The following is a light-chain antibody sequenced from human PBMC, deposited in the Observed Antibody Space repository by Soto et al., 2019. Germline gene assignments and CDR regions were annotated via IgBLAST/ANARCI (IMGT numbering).Light chain of an antibody. CDR3: AAWDDSLNGVL. CDR2: SNN. V-gene: IGLV1-44*01. CDR1: SFNIGGNT. J-gene: IGLJ2*01. Sequence: QSVLTQPPSASGTPGQRVTISCSGSSFNIGGNTVNWYQQVTGTAPKLLINSNNQRPSGVPDRFSGSKSGTSASLAISGLQSEDEADYYCAAWDDSLNGVLFGGGTKVTVL.